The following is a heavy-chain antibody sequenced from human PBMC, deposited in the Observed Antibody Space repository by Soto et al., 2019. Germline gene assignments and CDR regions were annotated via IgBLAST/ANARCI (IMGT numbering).Heavy chain of an antibody. D-gene: IGHD4-4*01. Sequence: EVQLVESGGGLVQPGGSLRLSCTASGFTFSDSWMTGVRKAPGKGLEWVARIKPDESEKKYADSVKGRFSISRDNAKNSMQLQMDSLRGADTAVYYCVRGGSNYASWGQGTLVTVPS. CDR1: GFTFSDSW. J-gene: IGHJ5*02. CDR2: IKPDESEK. CDR3: VRGGSNYAS. V-gene: IGHV3-7*01.